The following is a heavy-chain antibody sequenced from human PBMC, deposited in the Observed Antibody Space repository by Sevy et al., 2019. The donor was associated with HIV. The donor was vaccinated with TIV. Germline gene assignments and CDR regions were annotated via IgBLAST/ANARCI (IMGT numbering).Heavy chain of an antibody. CDR2: IYYNGHI. CDR3: AGENAWGRGYS. Sequence: SETLSLTCTVSGGSITSLYWNWIRLPQGKGLEWIANIYYNGHINYNPSLKSRVTLSLDTSKNQFSLRLSSVTAADTAMYYCAGENAWGRGYSWGQGTLVTISS. V-gene: IGHV4-59*08. J-gene: IGHJ4*02. CDR1: GGSITSLY. D-gene: IGHD1-26*01.